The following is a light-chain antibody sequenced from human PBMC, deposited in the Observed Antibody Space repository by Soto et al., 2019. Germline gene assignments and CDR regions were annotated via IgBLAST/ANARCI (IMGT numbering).Light chain of an antibody. J-gene: IGLJ3*02. CDR1: SPNIGAGYD. CDR2: GNN. CDR3: QSYDTNLSAWV. Sequence: QSVLTQPPSVSGAPGQRVTISCTGSSPNIGAGYDVHWYQHLPGTAPKLLIYGNNNWPSGVPDRFSGSTSGTSASLAITGLQAEDEADYYCQSYDTNLSAWVFGGGTKLTVL. V-gene: IGLV1-40*01.